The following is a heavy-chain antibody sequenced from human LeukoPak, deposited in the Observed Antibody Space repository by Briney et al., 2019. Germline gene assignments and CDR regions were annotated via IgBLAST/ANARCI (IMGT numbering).Heavy chain of an antibody. CDR1: GDSISSSIYY. J-gene: IGHJ4*02. CDR2: INHSGST. Sequence: PLETLSLTCTVSGDSISSSIYYWSWIRQPAGKGLEWIGEINHSGSTNYNPSLKSRVTISVDKSKNQFSLKLSFVTAADTAVYYCARARSWFDYWGQGTLVTVSS. D-gene: IGHD6-13*01. V-gene: IGHV4-61*05. CDR3: ARARSWFDY.